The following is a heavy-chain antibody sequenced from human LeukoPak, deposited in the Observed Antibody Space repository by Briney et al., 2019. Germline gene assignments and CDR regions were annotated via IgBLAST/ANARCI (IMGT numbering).Heavy chain of an antibody. V-gene: IGHV1-69*13. Sequence: SVKVSCKASGGTFSSYAITWVRQAPGQGLEWMGGIIPISGSTTYAQKFQGRVTIIADESTSTAYMELSSLRSEDTAVYYCASTPRRSYYDVMTGYLDVWGKGTTVTISS. D-gene: IGHD3-9*01. CDR3: ASTPRRSYYDVMTGYLDV. J-gene: IGHJ6*04. CDR2: IIPISGST. CDR1: GGTFSSYA.